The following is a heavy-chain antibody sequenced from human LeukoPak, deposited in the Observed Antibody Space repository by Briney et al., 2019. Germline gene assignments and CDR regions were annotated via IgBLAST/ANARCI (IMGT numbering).Heavy chain of an antibody. V-gene: IGHV3-30*18. Sequence: GRSLRLSCAASGFTFSSYGMHWVRQAPGKGLEWVAVISYDGSNKYYADSVKGRFTISRDNTKNTLYLQMNSLRAEDTAVYYCAKGKVELDAFDIWGQGTMVTVSS. CDR1: GFTFSSYG. CDR2: ISYDGSNK. CDR3: AKGKVELDAFDI. J-gene: IGHJ3*02. D-gene: IGHD1-7*01.